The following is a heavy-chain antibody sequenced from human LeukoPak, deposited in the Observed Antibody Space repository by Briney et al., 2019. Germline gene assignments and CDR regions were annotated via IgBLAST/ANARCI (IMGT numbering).Heavy chain of an antibody. Sequence: SVKVSCKASGGTFRSYAISWVRQAPGQGLEWMGRIIPIFGTTSYAQKFQGRVTITTDECTSTAYMELSSLRSEDTAAYYCARAHLAVAGTGWFDPWGQGTLVTVSS. J-gene: IGHJ5*02. CDR2: IIPIFGTT. D-gene: IGHD6-19*01. CDR3: ARAHLAVAGTGWFDP. V-gene: IGHV1-69*05. CDR1: GGTFRSYA.